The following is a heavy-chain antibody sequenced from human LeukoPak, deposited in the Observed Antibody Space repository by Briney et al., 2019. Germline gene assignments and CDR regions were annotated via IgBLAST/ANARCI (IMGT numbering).Heavy chain of an antibody. CDR2: ITTRSSYI. CDR1: GFTFSSYS. CDR3: AGDPAAAGSVWLDP. D-gene: IGHD6-13*01. Sequence: GGSLRLSCAASGFTFSSYSMNWVRQAPGKGLEWVSSITTRSSYIYYADSVKGRFTISRDDAKSSLYLQMSSLRAEDTAVYYCAGDPAAAGSVWLDPWGQGILVTVSS. V-gene: IGHV3-21*01. J-gene: IGHJ5*02.